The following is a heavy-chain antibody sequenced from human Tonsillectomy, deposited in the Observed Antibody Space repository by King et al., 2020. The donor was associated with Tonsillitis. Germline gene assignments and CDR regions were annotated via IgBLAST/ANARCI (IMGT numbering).Heavy chain of an antibody. J-gene: IGHJ4*02. CDR2: IYPVDSDT. CDR1: GYSFTSYW. D-gene: IGHD4-11*01. Sequence: QLVQSGAEVKKPGESLKISCKGSGYSFTSYWIGWGRQMPGKGLEWRGSIYPVDSDTRYSPSVQGQVTISANKSISTAYLQWSSLKASDTAMYYCARQGSTTVTTPLDYWGQGTLVTVSS. CDR3: ARQGSTTVTTPLDY. V-gene: IGHV5-51*01.